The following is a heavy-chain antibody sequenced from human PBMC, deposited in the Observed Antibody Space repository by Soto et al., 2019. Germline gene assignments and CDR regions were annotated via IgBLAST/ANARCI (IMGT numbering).Heavy chain of an antibody. CDR3: ARVLQGGLDTDYAYYGMDV. D-gene: IGHD5-18*01. J-gene: IGHJ6*02. CDR2: IYYSGST. Sequence: PSETLSLTCTVSGGSISSYSWSWIRQPPGKGLEWIGYIYYSGSTNYNPSLKSRVTISVDTSKNQFPLKLSSVTAADTAVYYCARVLQGGLDTDYAYYGMDVWGQGTTVTVSS. V-gene: IGHV4-59*01. CDR1: GGSISSYS.